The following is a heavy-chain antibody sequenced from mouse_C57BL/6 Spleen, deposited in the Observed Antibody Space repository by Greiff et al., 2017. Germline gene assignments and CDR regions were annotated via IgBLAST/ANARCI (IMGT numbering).Heavy chain of an antibody. CDR1: GYTFTSYW. J-gene: IGHJ1*03. D-gene: IGHD3-3*01. V-gene: IGHV1-61*01. CDR3: ASKGWENFDV. Sequence: QVQLQQPGAELVRPGSSVKLSCKASGYTFTSYWMDWVKQRPGQGLEWIGNIYPSDSETHYNQKFKDKATLTVDKSSSTAYMQLSSLTSEDSAVYYCASKGWENFDVWGTGTTVTVSS. CDR2: IYPSDSET.